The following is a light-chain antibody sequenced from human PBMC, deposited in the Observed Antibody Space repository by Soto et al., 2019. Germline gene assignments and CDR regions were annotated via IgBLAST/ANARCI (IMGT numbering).Light chain of an antibody. Sequence: QSLLPQPASASGSPRRANPISRPGTSIDVGSYNLVSWYQQHPGKAPKLMIYEGSKRPSGVSNRFSGSKSGNTASLTISGLQAEDEADYYCCSYAGSLYVFGTGTKVTVL. CDR2: EGS. CDR1: SIDVGSYNL. V-gene: IGLV2-23*01. J-gene: IGLJ1*01. CDR3: CSYAGSLYV.